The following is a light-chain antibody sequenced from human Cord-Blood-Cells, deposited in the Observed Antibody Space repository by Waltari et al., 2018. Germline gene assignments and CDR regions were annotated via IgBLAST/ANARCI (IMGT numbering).Light chain of an antibody. CDR3: CSYAGSSTYV. V-gene: IGLV2-23*01. J-gene: IGLJ1*01. CDR1: SSDVGSYNL. Sequence: QSALTQPASVSGSPRQSITISCTGTSSDVGSYNLVSWYQQHPGKAPKLMIYEGSKRPSGVSHRFSGSKSGNTASLTISGLQAEDEADYYCCSYAGSSTYVFGTGTKVTVL. CDR2: EGS.